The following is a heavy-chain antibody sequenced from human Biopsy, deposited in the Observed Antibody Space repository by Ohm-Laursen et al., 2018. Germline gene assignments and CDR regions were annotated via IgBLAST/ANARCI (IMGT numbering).Heavy chain of an antibody. CDR1: GYTFTDYD. V-gene: IGHV1-8*01. CDR3: ARAVCNQLVSEY. J-gene: IGHJ4*02. Sequence: AASVKVFCKASGYTFTDYDIIWVRQATGQGPEWMGWMNPKSGKTGYEQKFRGRVTMTSDTSISTAYMELSSLGSEDTAAYYCARAVCNQLVSEYWGQGTLVTVSS. CDR2: MNPKSGKT. D-gene: IGHD1-1*01.